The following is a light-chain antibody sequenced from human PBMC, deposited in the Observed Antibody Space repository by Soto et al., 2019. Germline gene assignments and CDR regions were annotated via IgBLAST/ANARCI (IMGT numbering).Light chain of an antibody. J-gene: IGKJ5*01. V-gene: IGKV1-5*03. CDR3: QQYESYSVT. CDR1: QSISSW. CDR2: KAS. Sequence: DIQMTQSPSTLSASVGDRVTITCLASQSISSWLAWYQQKPGKAPNLLIYKASSLESGVPSRFSGSGSGTEFTLTISSLQPDDFATYYCQQYESYSVTFGQGTRLEIK.